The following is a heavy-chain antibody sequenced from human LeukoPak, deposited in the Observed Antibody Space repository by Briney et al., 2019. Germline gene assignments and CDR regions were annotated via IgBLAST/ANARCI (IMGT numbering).Heavy chain of an antibody. CDR3: ASDLSKLDY. CDR1: NYTFTSYG. CDR2: ISPYNGKT. J-gene: IGHJ4*02. Sequence: GASVKVSCKAFNYTFTSYGISWVRQAPGKGLEWMAWISPYNGKTLYAEKYQGRVTLTTETSTDTAFMELTSLTSDDTAVYYCASDLSKLDYWGQGTLVSVSS. V-gene: IGHV1-18*01. D-gene: IGHD4-11*01.